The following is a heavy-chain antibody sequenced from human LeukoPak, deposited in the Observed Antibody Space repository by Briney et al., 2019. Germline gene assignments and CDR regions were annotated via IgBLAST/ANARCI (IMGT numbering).Heavy chain of an antibody. V-gene: IGHV4-34*01. CDR2: INHSGNT. J-gene: IGHJ6*03. CDR1: GGSFSGYY. CDR3: ARSRGYYYYYYMDV. Sequence: PSETLSLTCAVYGGSFSGYYWNWIRQPPGKGLEWIGEINHSGNTNYNPSLKSRVTISVDTSKNQFSLKLSSVTAADTAVYYCARSRGYYYYYYMDVWGKGTTVTVSS.